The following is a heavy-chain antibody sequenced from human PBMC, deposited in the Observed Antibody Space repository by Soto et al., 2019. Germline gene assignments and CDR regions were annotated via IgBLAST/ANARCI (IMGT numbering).Heavy chain of an antibody. D-gene: IGHD2-2*01. J-gene: IGHJ6*02. Sequence: ASVKVSCKASGGTFNSHTISWGRLAPGQGLEWMGRTISILGITSYAQNFQGRLTLTADKSTSTAYMELSSLRSEDTAVYYCAREDRDRETGLVPAAIDGMDVWGQGTTVTVSS. V-gene: IGHV1-69*04. CDR3: AREDRDRETGLVPAAIDGMDV. CDR2: TISILGIT. CDR1: GGTFNSHT.